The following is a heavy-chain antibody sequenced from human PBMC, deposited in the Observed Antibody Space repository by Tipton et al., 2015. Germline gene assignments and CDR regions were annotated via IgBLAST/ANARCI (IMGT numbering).Heavy chain of an antibody. CDR1: GGSISSSSYY. CDR2: ISYSGST. J-gene: IGHJ4*02. D-gene: IGHD3-9*01. Sequence: LRLSCTVSGGSISSSSYYWGWIRQPPGKGLEWIGSISYSGSTYYNPSLKSRVTMSRDTSKNQFSLKLTSVTASDTAVYYCACQDYDSLTRDYQTVDYWGQGTLVTVSS. CDR3: ACQDYDSLTRDYQTVDY. V-gene: IGHV4-39*07.